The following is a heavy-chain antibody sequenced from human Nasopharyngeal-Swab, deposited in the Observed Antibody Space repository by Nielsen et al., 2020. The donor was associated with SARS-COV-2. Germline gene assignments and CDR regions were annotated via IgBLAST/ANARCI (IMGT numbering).Heavy chain of an antibody. V-gene: IGHV3-48*03. J-gene: IGHJ4*02. CDR1: GFTSSSYE. D-gene: IGHD3-9*01. CDR2: ISSSGSTI. CDR3: ARVAPKYYDILTGYTRQYYFDY. Sequence: AGSLRLSCAASGFTSSSYEMNWVRQAPGKGLEWVSYISSSGSTIYYADSVKGRFTISRDNAKNSLYLQMNSLRAEDTAVYYCARVAPKYYDILTGYTRQYYFDYWGQGTLVTVSS.